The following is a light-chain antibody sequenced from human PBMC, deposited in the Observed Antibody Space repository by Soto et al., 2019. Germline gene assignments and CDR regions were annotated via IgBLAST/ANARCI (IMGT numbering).Light chain of an antibody. CDR3: QQYDSSPRT. CDR1: QSVSSAY. Sequence: EIVLTQSPGTLSLSPGERATLSCRASQSVSSAYLAWYQQKPGQAPRLLIYDVSSRATGIPDRFSGSGSGTDFTLTISRLEPEDFAVYWCQQYDSSPRTFGQGTKVDI. J-gene: IGKJ1*01. CDR2: DVS. V-gene: IGKV3-20*01.